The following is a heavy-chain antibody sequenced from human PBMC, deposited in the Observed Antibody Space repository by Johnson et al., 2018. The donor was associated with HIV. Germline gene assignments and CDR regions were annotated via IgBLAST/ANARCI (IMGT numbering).Heavy chain of an antibody. D-gene: IGHD2-2*01. J-gene: IGHJ3*02. CDR2: ISYDGSNK. CDR3: ARGGVVHDAFDM. CDR1: GFTFSNYP. Sequence: VQLVESGGGVVRPGRSLRLSCAASGFTFSNYPMHWVRQAPGKGLEWVAVISYDGSNKYYADSVKGRFAISRDSSKNTRYLQLSSLRTEDTAVFYCARGGVVHDAFDMWGQGTMVTVSS. V-gene: IGHV3-30*09.